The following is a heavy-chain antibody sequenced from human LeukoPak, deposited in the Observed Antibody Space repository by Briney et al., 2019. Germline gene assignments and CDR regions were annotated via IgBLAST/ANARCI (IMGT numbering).Heavy chain of an antibody. J-gene: IGHJ5*02. CDR3: ARDTPVPLVDDFWSGYYPTFDP. CDR1: GYTFTSYG. D-gene: IGHD3-3*01. CDR2: ISAYNGNT. V-gene: IGHV1-18*01. Sequence: ASVKVSCKASGYTFTSYGISWVRQAPGQGLEWMGWISAYNGNTNYAQKHQGRVTMTTDTSTSTAYMELRSLRSDDTAVYYCARDTPVPLVDDFWSGYYPTFDPWGQGTLVTVSS.